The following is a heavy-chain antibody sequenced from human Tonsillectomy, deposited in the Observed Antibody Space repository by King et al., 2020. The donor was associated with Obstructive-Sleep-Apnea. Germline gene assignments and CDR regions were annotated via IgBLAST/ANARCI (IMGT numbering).Heavy chain of an antibody. J-gene: IGHJ4*02. CDR1: GFTLSRYW. V-gene: IGHV3-74*01. D-gene: IGHD4-17*01. CDR3: ARELYGDYGVDY. Sequence: VQLVESGGGLVQPGGSLRLSCAASGFTLSRYWMHWVRQAPGKGLVWVSGIKSDGSSTSYADSVKGRFTMSRDNAKNTLYLQMNSLRAEDTAVYYFARELYGDYGVDYWGQGTLLTVSS. CDR2: IKSDGSST.